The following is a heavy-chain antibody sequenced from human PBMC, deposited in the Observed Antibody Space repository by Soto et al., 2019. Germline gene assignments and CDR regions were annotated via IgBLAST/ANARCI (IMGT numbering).Heavy chain of an antibody. Sequence: SETLSLTCAVYGGSFSGHFLSWIRQPPGKGLEWIGEINHSGSTNFNPSLKSRVTISVDTSKNQFSLKVNSLTAADTAVYYCARGISLIVEVQRDAPDKYYFDSWGQGTVVTVS. V-gene: IGHV4-34*01. CDR3: ARGISLIVEVQRDAPDKYYFDS. J-gene: IGHJ4*02. CDR2: INHSGST. CDR1: GGSFSGHF. D-gene: IGHD2-21*01.